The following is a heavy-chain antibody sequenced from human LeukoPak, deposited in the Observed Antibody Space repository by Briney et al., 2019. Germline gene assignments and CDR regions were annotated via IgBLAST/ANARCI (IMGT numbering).Heavy chain of an antibody. V-gene: IGHV3-21*01. CDR3: ARDRAAALFDY. J-gene: IGHJ4*02. CDR1: GFTLSSYS. Sequence: GGSLRLSCAASGFTLSSYSMNWVRQAPGKGLEWVSSISSSSSYIYYADSVKGRFTISRDNAKNSLYLQMNSLRAEDTAVYYCARDRAAALFDYWGQGTLVTVSS. D-gene: IGHD6-13*01. CDR2: ISSSSSYI.